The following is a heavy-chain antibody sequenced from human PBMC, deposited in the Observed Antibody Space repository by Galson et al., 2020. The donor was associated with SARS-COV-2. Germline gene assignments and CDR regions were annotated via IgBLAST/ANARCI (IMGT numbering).Heavy chain of an antibody. Sequence: GESLKISCAASGFSFSSAWMTWVRQAPGKGLESIGRIKSRDDGGAVDYAAPVKGRFTISRDDSTYTLFLQMNSLKTEDTGVYYCATDPIVVVTGVGHPLDVWGQGSTVTVSS. CDR3: ATDPIVVVTGVGHPLDV. CDR1: GFSFSSAW. J-gene: IGHJ6*02. CDR2: IKSRDDGGAV. D-gene: IGHD2-21*02. V-gene: IGHV3-15*01.